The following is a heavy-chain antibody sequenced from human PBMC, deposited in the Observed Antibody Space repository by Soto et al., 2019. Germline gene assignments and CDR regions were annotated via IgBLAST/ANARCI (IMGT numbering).Heavy chain of an antibody. CDR2: IYYSGNT. CDR1: GDSISSGDYY. V-gene: IGHV4-30-4*01. J-gene: IGHJ4*02. CDR3: ARDFNRYNSQPGPLQY. D-gene: IGHD1-20*01. Sequence: SETLSLTCTVSGDSISSGDYYWSWIRQPPGKGLEWIGCIYYSGNTYYNPSLKSRFSISVDTSKNQFSLKLSSVTAADTAVYYCARDFNRYNSQPGPLQYWGLGTPV.